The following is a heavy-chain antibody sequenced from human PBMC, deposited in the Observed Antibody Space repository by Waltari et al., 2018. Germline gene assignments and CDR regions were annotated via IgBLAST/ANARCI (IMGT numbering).Heavy chain of an antibody. D-gene: IGHD3-16*02. J-gene: IGHJ4*02. Sequence: EVQLVESGGGLVQPGGSLRRSCGVSGLPFSRDGMNWVRQGPGKGLEWVSYSSGSSSTIYYADAVKGRFTISRDNAKKSMHLQMGSLRGEETAVYYCATAARRRDVGDLSWGQGTLVTVSS. CDR2: SSGSSSTI. CDR1: GLPFSRDG. CDR3: ATAARRRDVGDLS. V-gene: IGHV3-48*01.